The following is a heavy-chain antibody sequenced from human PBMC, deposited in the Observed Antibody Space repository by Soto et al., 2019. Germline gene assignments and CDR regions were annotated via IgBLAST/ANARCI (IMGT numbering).Heavy chain of an antibody. CDR2: IYPGGTNM. D-gene: IGHD2-21*01. Sequence: ASVKVSCKAIGYSFTSHYMHWVRQAPRQGLEWMGTIYPGGTNMAYAQKFQGRVTMTKDTSTTTVYMEMNGLRPEDTAVYYCAKEADYCVSSKYDNWGRGTLVTVSS. CDR1: GYSFTSHY. CDR3: AKEADYCVSSKYDN. V-gene: IGHV1-46*03. J-gene: IGHJ4*02.